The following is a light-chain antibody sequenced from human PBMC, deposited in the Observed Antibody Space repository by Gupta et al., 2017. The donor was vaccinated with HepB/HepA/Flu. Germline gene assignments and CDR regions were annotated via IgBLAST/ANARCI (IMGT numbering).Light chain of an antibody. J-gene: IGLJ3*02. CDR1: SNNVGNQG. CDR2: NKK. V-gene: IGLV10-54*04. CDR3: SDSDTSLTALV. Sequence: QAGLTQPPSVSEGLGQTATLTCTGNSNNVGNQGAAWLQQHQGHPPNLLAYNKKNRPSGISERFSSYRTGNNASPLINGLQPEDEADDYCSDSDTSLTALVFGGGTKLTVL.